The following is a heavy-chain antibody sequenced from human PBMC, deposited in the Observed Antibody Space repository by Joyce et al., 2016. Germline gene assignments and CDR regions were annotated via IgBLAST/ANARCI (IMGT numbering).Heavy chain of an antibody. V-gene: IGHV3-74*01. CDR1: GFTFTNYW. J-gene: IGHJ4*02. Sequence: EVQLVESGGGLLQPGGSLRLSCAASGFTFTNYWMHWVREAPGKGVVWVARVDSDGSGTNNAESVKGRFTISRDNAKNMVYLQMNRLRIEDTAVYYCGSVFEYWGRGALVTVSS. CDR2: VDSDGSGT. CDR3: GSVFEY.